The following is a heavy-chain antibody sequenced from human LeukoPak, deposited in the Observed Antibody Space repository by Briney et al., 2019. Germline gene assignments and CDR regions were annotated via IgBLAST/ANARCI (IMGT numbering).Heavy chain of an antibody. Sequence: SVKVSCKASGYTFTSYDINWVRQAPGQGLEWMGRIIPILGIANYAQKFQGRVTITADKSTSTAYMELSSLRSEDTAVYYCARPSTRKHDFWYAFDIWGQGTMVTVSS. CDR1: GYTFTSYD. CDR3: ARPSTRKHDFWYAFDI. J-gene: IGHJ3*02. CDR2: IIPILGIA. V-gene: IGHV1-69*04. D-gene: IGHD3-3*01.